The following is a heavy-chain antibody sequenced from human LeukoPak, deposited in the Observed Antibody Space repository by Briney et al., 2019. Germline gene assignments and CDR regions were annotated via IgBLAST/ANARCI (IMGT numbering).Heavy chain of an antibody. CDR2: ISHSGNT. CDR1: GESFSGYY. Sequence: NPSETLSLTCAVLGESFSGYYWTWIRQTPGKGLEWIGEISHSGNTNYNPSLKSRVTISGDTAKNQFSLMLSSVTAADTAVYYCARQHCNKTTCSDYWGQGTLVTVSS. CDR3: ARQHCNKTTCSDY. V-gene: IGHV4-34*01. J-gene: IGHJ4*02. D-gene: IGHD2-2*01.